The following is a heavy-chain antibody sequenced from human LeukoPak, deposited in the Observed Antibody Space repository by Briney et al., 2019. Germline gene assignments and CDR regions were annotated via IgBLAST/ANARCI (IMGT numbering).Heavy chain of an antibody. V-gene: IGHV3-7*01. D-gene: IGHD3-22*01. Sequence: GGSLRLSCAASGFNFGTYWMSWVRQAPGKGLEWLANIRQDGSVKFYVDSVKGRFTISRDNAKSSLYLQINSLRVEDTAVYYCASSHDSSGNDWGQGTLVTVSS. J-gene: IGHJ4*02. CDR2: IRQDGSVK. CDR3: ASSHDSSGND. CDR1: GFNFGTYW.